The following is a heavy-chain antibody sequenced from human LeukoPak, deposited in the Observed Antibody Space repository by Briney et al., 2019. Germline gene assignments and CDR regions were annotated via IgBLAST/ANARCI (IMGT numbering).Heavy chain of an antibody. J-gene: IGHJ4*02. V-gene: IGHV4-4*07. CDR3: ARDEHDYGDYGTFDY. Sequence: KPSETLSLTCTVSGGSISSYYWSWIRQPAGKGLKWIGRLYTSGDTNYNPSLKSRLTMSLDTSKNQFSLKLSSVTAADTAVYYCARDEHDYGDYGTFDYWGQGTLVTVSS. CDR2: LYTSGDT. CDR1: GGSISSYY. D-gene: IGHD4-17*01.